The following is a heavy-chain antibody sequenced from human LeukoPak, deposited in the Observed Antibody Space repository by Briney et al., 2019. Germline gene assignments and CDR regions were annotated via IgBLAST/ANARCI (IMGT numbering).Heavy chain of an antibody. Sequence: SETLSLTCAVYGGSFSGYYWSWIRQPPGKGLEWIGEINHSGSTNYNPSLKSRVTISVDTSKNQFSLKLSSVTAADTAVYYCAGEAGGGYARAFDIWGQGKMVTVSS. V-gene: IGHV4-34*01. J-gene: IGHJ3*02. CDR2: INHSGST. D-gene: IGHD5-12*01. CDR3: AGEAGGGYARAFDI. CDR1: GGSFSGYY.